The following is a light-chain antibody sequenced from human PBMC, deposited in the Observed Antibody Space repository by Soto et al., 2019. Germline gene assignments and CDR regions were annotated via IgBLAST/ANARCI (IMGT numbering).Light chain of an antibody. J-gene: IGKJ4*01. Sequence: EIVLTQSPGTLSLYPGERATLSCWASQSVRSNYLAWYQQKPGQAPRLLIYDASNRANGIPARFTGSGSGTDFTLTISSLEPEDFAVYFCQQRAGWPPTFGGGTKVDIK. CDR2: DAS. CDR1: QSVRSNY. CDR3: QQRAGWPPT. V-gene: IGKV3-11*01.